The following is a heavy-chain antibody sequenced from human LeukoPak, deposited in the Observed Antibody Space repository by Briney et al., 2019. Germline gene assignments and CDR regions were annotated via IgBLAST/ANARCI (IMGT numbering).Heavy chain of an antibody. CDR2: IYHSGST. Sequence: SETLSLTCAVSGYSISSGYYWGWIRQPPGKGLEWIGSIYHSGSTYYNPSLKSRATISVDTSKNQFSLKLSSVTAADTAVYYCARVSVQEETLPYLDPWGQGTLVTVSS. CDR1: GYSISSGYY. J-gene: IGHJ5*02. D-gene: IGHD5-24*01. CDR3: ARVSVQEETLPYLDP. V-gene: IGHV4-38-2*01.